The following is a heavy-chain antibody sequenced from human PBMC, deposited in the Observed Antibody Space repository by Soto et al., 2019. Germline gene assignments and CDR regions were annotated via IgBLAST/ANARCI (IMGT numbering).Heavy chain of an antibody. V-gene: IGHV1-8*01. CDR2: MNPNSGNT. D-gene: IGHD2-15*01. J-gene: IGHJ6*03. CDR3: ARGPYCSGGSCYSGYYYYYMDV. Sequence: ASVKVSCKASGYTFTSYDINWVRQATGRGLEWMGWMNPNSGNTGYAQKFQGRVTMTRNTSISTAYMELSSLRSEDTAVYYCARGPYCSGGSCYSGYYYYYMDVWGKGTTVTVS. CDR1: GYTFTSYD.